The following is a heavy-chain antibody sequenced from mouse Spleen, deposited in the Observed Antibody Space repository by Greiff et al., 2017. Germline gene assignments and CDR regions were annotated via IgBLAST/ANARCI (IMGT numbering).Heavy chain of an antibody. CDR3: AKTARAPYAMDY. CDR2: IYPGDGDT. V-gene: IGHV1-82*01. CDR1: GYAFSSSW. D-gene: IGHD3-2*01. J-gene: IGHJ4*01. Sequence: QVQLQQSGPELVKPGASVKISCKASGYAFSSSWMNWVKQRPGKGLEWIGRIYPGDGDTNYNGKFKGKATLTADKSSSTAYMQLSSLTSEDSAVYFCAKTARAPYAMDYWGQGTSVTVSS.